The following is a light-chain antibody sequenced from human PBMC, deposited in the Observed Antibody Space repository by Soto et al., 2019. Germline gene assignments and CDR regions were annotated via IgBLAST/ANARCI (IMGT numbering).Light chain of an antibody. Sequence: EIVLTPSPGTLSLSPGERANLSCRASQSVSSSYLTWYQQTPGQAPRLLIYDASNRATGIPARFSGSGSGTDFTLTISSLEPEDFAVYYCQQRSNWPRTFGQGTKVDIK. CDR2: DAS. CDR3: QQRSNWPRT. CDR1: QSVSSSY. V-gene: IGKV3D-20*02. J-gene: IGKJ1*01.